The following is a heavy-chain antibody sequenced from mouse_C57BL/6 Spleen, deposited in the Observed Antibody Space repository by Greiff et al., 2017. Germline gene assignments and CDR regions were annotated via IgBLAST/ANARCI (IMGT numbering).Heavy chain of an antibody. Sequence: VKLMESGPELVKPGASVKISCKASGYAFSSSWMNWVKQRPGKGLEWIGRIYPGDGDTNYNGKFNGKATLTADKSSSTAYMQLSSLTSEDSAVYFCARRGYYDNYSYAMDYWGQGTSVTVSS. V-gene: IGHV1-82*01. J-gene: IGHJ4*01. D-gene: IGHD2-1*01. CDR1: GYAFSSSW. CDR2: IYPGDGDT. CDR3: ARRGYYDNYSYAMDY.